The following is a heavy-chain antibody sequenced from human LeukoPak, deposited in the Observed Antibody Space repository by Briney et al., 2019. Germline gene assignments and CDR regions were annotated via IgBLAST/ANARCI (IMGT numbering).Heavy chain of an antibody. J-gene: IGHJ6*02. CDR1: GGSISSYY. Sequence: SETLSLNCTVSGGSISSYYWSWIRQPPGKGLEWIGYINYSGSTNYNPSLKSRVTISVDTSKNQFSLKLSSVTAADTAVYYCARDSRYYGMDVWGQGTTVTVSS. CDR3: ARDSRYYGMDV. V-gene: IGHV4-59*01. CDR2: INYSGST.